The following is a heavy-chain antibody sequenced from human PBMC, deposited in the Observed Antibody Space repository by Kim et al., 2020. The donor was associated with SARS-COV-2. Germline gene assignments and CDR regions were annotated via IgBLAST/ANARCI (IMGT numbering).Heavy chain of an antibody. CDR2: INHSGST. CDR1: GGSFSGYY. D-gene: IGHD3-16*01. CDR3: ARDPKYVGGRNWFDP. J-gene: IGHJ5*02. Sequence: SETLSLTCAVYGGSFSGYYWSWIRQPPGKGLEWIGEINHSGSTNYNPSLKSRVTISVDTSKNQFSLKLSSVTAADTAVYYCARDPKYVGGRNWFDPWGQG. V-gene: IGHV4-34*01.